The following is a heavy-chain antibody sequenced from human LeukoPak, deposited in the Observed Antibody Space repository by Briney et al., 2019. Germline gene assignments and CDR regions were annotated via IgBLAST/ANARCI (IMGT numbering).Heavy chain of an antibody. CDR2: ICHTGST. V-gene: IGHV4-30-4*01. Sequence: SETLSLTCTVSGGSISSGDYYWSWIRQPPGKGLEWIGYICHTGSTYYNSSLESRVTISLDTSKNQFSLKLSSLTAADTAVYYCARNSDFSFDYWGPGTLVTVSS. CDR3: ARNSDFSFDY. CDR1: GGSISSGDYY. J-gene: IGHJ4*02. D-gene: IGHD3-3*01.